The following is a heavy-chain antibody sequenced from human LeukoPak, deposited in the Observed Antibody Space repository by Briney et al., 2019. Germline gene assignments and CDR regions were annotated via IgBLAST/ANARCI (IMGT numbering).Heavy chain of an antibody. D-gene: IGHD2-2*01. V-gene: IGHV3-7*01. CDR3: ARDLCSSTSCYVYYYYYGMDV. J-gene: IGHJ6*02. Sequence: SGGSLRLSCAASGFTFSSYWMSWVRQAPGKGLEWVANIKQDGSEKYYVDSVKGRFTISRDNAKNSLYLQMNSLRAEDTAVYYCARDLCSSTSCYVYYYYYGMDVWGQGTTVTVSS. CDR1: GFTFSSYW. CDR2: IKQDGSEK.